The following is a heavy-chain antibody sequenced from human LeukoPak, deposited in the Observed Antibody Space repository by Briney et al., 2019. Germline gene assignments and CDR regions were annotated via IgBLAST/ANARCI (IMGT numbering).Heavy chain of an antibody. CDR3: ATWGLHYYGSGTSAFDI. D-gene: IGHD3-10*01. CDR2: ISAYNGNT. V-gene: IGHV1-18*01. J-gene: IGHJ3*02. Sequence: GASVKVSCKASGYTFTSYGISWVRQAPGQGLEWMGWISAYNGNTNYAQKLQGRVTMTTDTSTSTAYMELRSLRSDDTAVYYCATWGLHYYGSGTSAFDIWGQGTMVTVSS. CDR1: GYTFTSYG.